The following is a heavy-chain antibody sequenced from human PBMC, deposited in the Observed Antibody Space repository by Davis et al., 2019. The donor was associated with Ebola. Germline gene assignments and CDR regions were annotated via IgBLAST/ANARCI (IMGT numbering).Heavy chain of an antibody. Sequence: GESLKTSRAASGFTFSSYGMHWVRQAPGKGLEWVAVISYDGTDKYYADSVKGRFTISRDNSKNTLFLQMNSLRAEDTGVYFCARGRDSSSTYPGSDFWGQGTLVTVSS. D-gene: IGHD6-13*01. CDR1: GFTFSSYG. J-gene: IGHJ1*01. V-gene: IGHV3-30*19. CDR2: ISYDGTDK. CDR3: ARGRDSSSTYPGSDF.